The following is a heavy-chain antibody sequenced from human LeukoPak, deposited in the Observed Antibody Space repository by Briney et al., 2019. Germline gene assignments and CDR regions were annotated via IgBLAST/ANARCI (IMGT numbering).Heavy chain of an antibody. D-gene: IGHD3-10*01. CDR3: AREGYGSGRRLGMDV. CDR1: GCTFINYY. Sequence: ASVKVSCKASGCTFINYYIHWVRQAPGQGLEWMGIINPSSGTTTYAQKIQGRVTLTRDTSTSTVYMELSSLRSDDTSVYYCAREGYGSGRRLGMDVWGQGTTVTVSS. CDR2: INPSSGTT. V-gene: IGHV1-46*01. J-gene: IGHJ6*02.